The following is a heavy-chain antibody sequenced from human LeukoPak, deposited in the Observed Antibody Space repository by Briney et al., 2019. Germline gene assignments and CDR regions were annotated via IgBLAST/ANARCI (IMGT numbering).Heavy chain of an antibody. J-gene: IGHJ6*02. CDR2: TYYRSKWYH. V-gene: IGHV6-1*01. D-gene: IGHD2/OR15-2a*01. Sequence: SQTLSITCAISGDSVSSNSAAWNWLRQSPSRGLEWLGRTYYRSKWYHDYAVSVKSRTTINPDTSKNQFSLQLNSVTPEDTAVYYCARGFYYTGMDVWGQGTTVTVSS. CDR3: ARGFYYTGMDV. CDR1: GDSVSSNSAA.